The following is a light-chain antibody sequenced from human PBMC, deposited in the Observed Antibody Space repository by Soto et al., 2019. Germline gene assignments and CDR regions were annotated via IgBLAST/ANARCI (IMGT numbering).Light chain of an antibody. Sequence: EIVLMQSPGTLSLSPGERATLSCRASQSVSSSYLAWYQQKPGQAPRLLIYGASSRATGIPDRFSGSGSGTDFTLTISRLEPEDFAVYYCQQYGSSLSWTCGQGTKVDIK. CDR2: GAS. V-gene: IGKV3-20*01. CDR3: QQYGSSLSWT. CDR1: QSVSSSY. J-gene: IGKJ1*01.